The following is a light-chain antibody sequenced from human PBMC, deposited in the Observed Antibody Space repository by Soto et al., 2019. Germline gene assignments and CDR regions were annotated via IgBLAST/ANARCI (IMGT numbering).Light chain of an antibody. Sequence: QSALTQPASVSGSPGQSITISCTGTSSDVGGYNYVSWYQQHPGKAPKLMIYDVSNRTSGVSNRFSGSKSGNTASLTISGLQAEDGADYYCSSYTSSSSLYVVFGGGTQLTVL. CDR3: SSYTSSSSLYVV. J-gene: IGLJ2*01. CDR1: SSDVGGYNY. CDR2: DVS. V-gene: IGLV2-14*01.